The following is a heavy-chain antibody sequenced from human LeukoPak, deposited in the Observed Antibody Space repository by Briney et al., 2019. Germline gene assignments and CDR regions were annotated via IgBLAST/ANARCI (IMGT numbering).Heavy chain of an antibody. CDR3: ARETYYYDTTYYYIKYFDY. Sequence: GGSLRLSCGGNGFLFGNYSMDWIRQAPGKGLEWVSSISATSSYIYYSDSVKGRFITYRGNSERSVYLQMNSLRAEDTAVYYCARETYYYDTTYYYIKYFDYWGQGTLVTVSS. J-gene: IGHJ4*02. V-gene: IGHV3-21*04. D-gene: IGHD3-22*01. CDR1: GFLFGNYS. CDR2: ISATSSYI.